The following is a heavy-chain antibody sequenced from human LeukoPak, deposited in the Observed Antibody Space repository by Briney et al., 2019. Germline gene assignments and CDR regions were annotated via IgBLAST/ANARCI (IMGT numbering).Heavy chain of an antibody. Sequence: PSETLSLTCTVSGVAITGYYWNWIRQPPGKGLEWIGYIYYSGSTNYNPSLKSRVTISVDTSKNQFSLELSSVTAADTAVYYCARRNAFDIWGQGTMVTVSS. CDR1: GVAITGYY. J-gene: IGHJ3*02. CDR3: ARRNAFDI. CDR2: IYYSGST. V-gene: IGHV4-59*08.